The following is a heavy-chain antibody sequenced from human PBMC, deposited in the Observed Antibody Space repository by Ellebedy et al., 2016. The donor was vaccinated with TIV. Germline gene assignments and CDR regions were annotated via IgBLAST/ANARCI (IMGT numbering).Heavy chain of an antibody. Sequence: AASVKVSCKASGYTFTSYGISWVRQAPGQGLEWMGWINPNSGGTNYAQKFQGRVTMTRDTSISTAYMELSRLRSDDTAVYYCAREATDIVATNWFDPWGQGTLVTVSS. CDR1: GYTFTSYG. D-gene: IGHD5-12*01. CDR2: INPNSGGT. V-gene: IGHV1-2*02. CDR3: AREATDIVATNWFDP. J-gene: IGHJ5*02.